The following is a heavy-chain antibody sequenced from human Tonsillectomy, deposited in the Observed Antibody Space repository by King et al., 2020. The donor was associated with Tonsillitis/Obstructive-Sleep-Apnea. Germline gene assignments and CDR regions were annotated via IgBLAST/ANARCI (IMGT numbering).Heavy chain of an antibody. Sequence: VQLKQWGAGLLKPSETLSLTCAVYGGSFSGYYWSWIRQPPGKGLEWIGEINHSGSTNYNPSLKSRVTISVDTSKNQFSLKLSSVTAADTAVYYCARGIRIDFWSGYYGADYYYMDVWGKGTTVTVSS. V-gene: IGHV4-34*01. D-gene: IGHD3-3*01. CDR3: ARGIRIDFWSGYYGADYYYMDV. CDR2: INHSGST. J-gene: IGHJ6*03. CDR1: GGSFSGYY.